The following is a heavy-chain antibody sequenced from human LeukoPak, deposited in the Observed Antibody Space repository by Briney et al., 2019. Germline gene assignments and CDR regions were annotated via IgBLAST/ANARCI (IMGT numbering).Heavy chain of an antibody. J-gene: IGHJ4*02. V-gene: IGHV1-46*01. CDR1: GYTFTSYY. CDR3: ARGGVIVVVIPMWVDY. Sequence: ASVKVSCKASGYTFTSYYMHWVRQAPGQGLEWMGIINPSGGSTSYAQKFQGRVTMTRDTSTSTVYMELSSLRSEDTAVYYCARGGVIVVVIPMWVDYWGQGTLVTVSS. CDR2: INPSGGST. D-gene: IGHD3-22*01.